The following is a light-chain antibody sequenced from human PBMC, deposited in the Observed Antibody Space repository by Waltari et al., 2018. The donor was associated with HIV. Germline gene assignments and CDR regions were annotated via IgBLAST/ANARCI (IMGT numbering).Light chain of an antibody. CDR2: QDS. J-gene: IGLJ2*01. CDR1: QLGDQY. CDR3: QAWDSSTVV. Sequence: SYELTQPPSVSVSPGQTASITCSGDQLGDQYACWYQQKPGQSPVLVIYQDSKRPSGIPERFYGSNSGNTATLTISGTQAMDEADYYCQAWDSSTVVFGGGTKLTVL. V-gene: IGLV3-1*01.